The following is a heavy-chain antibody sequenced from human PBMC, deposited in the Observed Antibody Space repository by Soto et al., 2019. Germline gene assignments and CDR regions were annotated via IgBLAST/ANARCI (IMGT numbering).Heavy chain of an antibody. V-gene: IGHV1-69*02. CDR2: IIPILGIA. CDR1: GGTFSSYT. J-gene: IGHJ2*01. CDR3: ARSRVAKKWLVRSLWYFDL. Sequence: ASVKVSCKASGGTFSSYTISWVRQAPGQGLEWMGRIIPILGIANYAQKFQGRVTITADKSTSTAYMELSSLRSEDTAVYYCARSRVAKKWLVRSLWYFDLWGRGTLVTVSS. D-gene: IGHD6-19*01.